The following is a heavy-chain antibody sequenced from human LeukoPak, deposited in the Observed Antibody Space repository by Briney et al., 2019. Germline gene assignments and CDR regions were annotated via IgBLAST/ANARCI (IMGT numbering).Heavy chain of an antibody. Sequence: GGSLRLSCAASGFTFSSYWMSWVRQAPGKGLEWVANIKQDGSEKYYVDSVKGRFTISRDNAKNSLYLQMSSLRAEDTAVYYCARQGPHSGSYSFDYWGQGTLVTVSS. CDR2: IKQDGSEK. D-gene: IGHD1-26*01. CDR3: ARQGPHSGSYSFDY. J-gene: IGHJ4*02. CDR1: GFTFSSYW. V-gene: IGHV3-7*01.